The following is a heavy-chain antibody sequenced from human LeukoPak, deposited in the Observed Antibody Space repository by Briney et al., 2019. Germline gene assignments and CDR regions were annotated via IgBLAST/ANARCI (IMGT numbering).Heavy chain of an antibody. V-gene: IGHV1-46*01. CDR2: INPSGGST. CDR3: ARVRGAIVATGYGMDV. Sequence: ASVKVSCKASGYTFTSYYMHWVRQAPGQGLEWMGIINPSGGSTSYAQKFQGRVTMTRDTSTSTVYMELSSLRSEDTAVYYCARVRGAIVATGYGMDVWGQGTTVTVSS. J-gene: IGHJ6*02. CDR1: GYTFTSYY. D-gene: IGHD5-12*01.